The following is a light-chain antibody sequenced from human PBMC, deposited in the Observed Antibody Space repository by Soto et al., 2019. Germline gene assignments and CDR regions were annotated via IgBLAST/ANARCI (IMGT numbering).Light chain of an antibody. CDR1: SSDVGAYNY. V-gene: IGLV2-14*01. CDR2: EVS. CDR3: SSLTTSFTYV. Sequence: SVLTQPASVSGSPGQSVAISCTGTSSDVGAYNYISWYQQHPGKAPKLLLSEVSNRPSGVSDRFSGSKSGNTASLTISGLQAEDEADYYCSSLTTSFTYVFGTGTKATVL. J-gene: IGLJ1*01.